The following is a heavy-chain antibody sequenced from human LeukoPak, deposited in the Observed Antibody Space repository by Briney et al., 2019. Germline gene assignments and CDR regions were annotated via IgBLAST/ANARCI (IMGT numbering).Heavy chain of an antibody. V-gene: IGHV3-74*01. CDR1: GFTFSSYW. J-gene: IGHJ4*02. D-gene: IGHD6-19*01. CDR3: ARVRDIAVAGTEYYFDY. Sequence: GSLRLSCAASGFTFSSYWMHWVRQAPGKGLVWVSRINSDGSSTSYADSVKGRFTISRDNAKNSLYLQMNSLRAEDTAVYYCARVRDIAVAGTEYYFDYWGQGTLVTVSS. CDR2: INSDGSST.